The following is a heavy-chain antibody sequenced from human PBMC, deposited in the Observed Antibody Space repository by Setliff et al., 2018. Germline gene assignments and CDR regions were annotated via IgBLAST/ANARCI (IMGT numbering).Heavy chain of an antibody. CDR3: ARGSRFGTIVYKGDYYMDV. CDR2: INTNTGNP. CDR1: GYTFTNYA. Sequence: ASVKVSCKASGYTFTNYAMTWMRQAPGQGLEYMGWINTNTGNPIYAQGFTGRFVFSLDTSVSTAYLQISSLKSEGTAVYYCARGSRFGTIVYKGDYYMDVWGKGTTVTVSS. J-gene: IGHJ6*03. V-gene: IGHV7-4-1*02. D-gene: IGHD3-10*01.